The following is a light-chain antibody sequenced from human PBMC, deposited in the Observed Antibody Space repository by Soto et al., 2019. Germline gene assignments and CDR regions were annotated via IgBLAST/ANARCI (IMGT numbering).Light chain of an antibody. CDR3: QQRSNWPRT. CDR1: QSVSSY. CDR2: DAS. V-gene: IGKV3-11*01. Sequence: IVLTQSPVSLSLSPGERATLSCRASQSVSSYLGWYQQKPGQAPRLLNYDASNRATGIPARFSGSGSGTDFTLTISSLEPEDFAVYYCQQRSNWPRTFGQGTKVDIK. J-gene: IGKJ1*01.